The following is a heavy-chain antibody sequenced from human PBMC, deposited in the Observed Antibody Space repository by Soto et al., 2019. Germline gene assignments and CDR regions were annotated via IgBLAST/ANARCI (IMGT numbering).Heavy chain of an antibody. CDR3: AHSRCGGDCLQSYSSHYYYGMDV. V-gene: IGHV2-5*02. D-gene: IGHD2-21*02. CDR1: GFSLSTGGVG. Sequence: QITLKESGPPLVKPTQTLTLTCTFSGFSLSTGGVGVGWIRQPPGEALEWLALIYWDNDKRYSPSLKSRLTTPKDASKNQVVLTMTHMDPVDTATYYCAHSRCGGDCLQSYSSHYYYGMDVWGQGTTVTVSS. J-gene: IGHJ6*02. CDR2: IYWDNDK.